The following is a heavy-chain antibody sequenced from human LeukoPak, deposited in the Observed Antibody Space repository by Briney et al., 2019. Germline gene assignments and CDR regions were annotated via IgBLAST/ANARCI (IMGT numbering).Heavy chain of an antibody. CDR1: GFAFSSYA. CDR3: ARGENGSFDY. CDR2: VSYDGGSK. Sequence: GRSLRLSCAASGFAFSSYAMHWVRQGPGKGLEWVALVSYDGGSKYYADSVKGRITISRDNARNSVYMEMNDLMAEDTAFYYCARGENGSFDYLGQGTLVIVSS. D-gene: IGHD3-10*01. J-gene: IGHJ4*02. V-gene: IGHV3-30-3*01.